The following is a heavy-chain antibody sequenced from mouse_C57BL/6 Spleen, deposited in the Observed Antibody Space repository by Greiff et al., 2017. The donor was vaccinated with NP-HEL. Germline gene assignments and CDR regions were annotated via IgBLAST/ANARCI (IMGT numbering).Heavy chain of an antibody. CDR1: GYTFTSYW. CDR3: ARSSLYYGNYYFDY. Sequence: QVQLQQPGAELVMPGASVKLSCKASGYTFTSYWMHWVKQRPGQGLEWIGEIDPSDSYTNYNQKFKGKSTLTVDKSSSTAYMQLSSLTSEDSAVYYCARSSLYYGNYYFDYWGQGTTLTVSS. CDR2: IDPSDSYT. V-gene: IGHV1-69*01. J-gene: IGHJ2*01. D-gene: IGHD2-1*01.